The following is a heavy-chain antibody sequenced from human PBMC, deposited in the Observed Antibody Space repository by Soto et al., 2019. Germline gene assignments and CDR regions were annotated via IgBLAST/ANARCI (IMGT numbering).Heavy chain of an antibody. V-gene: IGHV3-49*03. Sequence: GGSLRLSCTASGFTFGDYAMSWFRQAPGKGLEWVGFIRSKAYGGTTEYAASVKGRFTISRDDSKSIAYLQMNSLKTEDTAVYYCTRDWWLPSDYHFDYWGQGTLVTV. CDR1: GFTFGDYA. CDR2: IRSKAYGGTT. CDR3: TRDWWLPSDYHFDY. D-gene: IGHD5-12*01. J-gene: IGHJ4*02.